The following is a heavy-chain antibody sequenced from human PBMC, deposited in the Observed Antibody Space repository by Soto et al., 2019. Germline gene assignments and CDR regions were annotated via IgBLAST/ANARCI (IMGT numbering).Heavy chain of an antibody. CDR2: ISSSGSTI. D-gene: IGHD2-15*01. J-gene: IGHJ5*02. V-gene: IGHV3-48*03. CDR1: GFTFSSYE. Sequence: EVQLVESGGGLVQPGGSLRLSCAASGFTFSSYEMNWVRQAPGKGLEWVSYISSSGSTIYYADSVKGRFTISRDNAKNSLYLQMNSLRAEDTAVYYCARDKVVAAPYNWFDPWGQGTLFTVAS. CDR3: ARDKVVAAPYNWFDP.